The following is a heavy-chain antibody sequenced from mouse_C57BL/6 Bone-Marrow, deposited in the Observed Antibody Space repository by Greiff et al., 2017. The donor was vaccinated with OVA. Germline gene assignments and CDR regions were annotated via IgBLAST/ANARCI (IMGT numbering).Heavy chain of an antibody. Sequence: QVQLQQPGTELVKPGASVKLSCKASGYTFTSYWMHWVKQRPGQGLEWIGNINPSNGGTNYNEKFKSKATLTVDKSSSTAYMQLSSLTSEDSVVYYCARSITTVVATERDYAMDYWGQGTSVTVSS. CDR1: GYTFTSYW. J-gene: IGHJ4*01. CDR3: ARSITTVVATERDYAMDY. CDR2: INPSNGGT. D-gene: IGHD1-1*01. V-gene: IGHV1-53*01.